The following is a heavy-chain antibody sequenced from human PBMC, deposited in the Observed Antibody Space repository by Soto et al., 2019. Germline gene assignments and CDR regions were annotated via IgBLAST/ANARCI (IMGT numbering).Heavy chain of an antibody. CDR2: ISGSGGST. J-gene: IGHJ3*02. CDR3: AKLDYSIWDAFDI. D-gene: IGHD4-4*01. V-gene: IGHV3-23*01. CDR1: GFTFSSYA. Sequence: GGSLRLSCASSGFTFSSYAMSLVRQAPGKGLEWVSAISGSGGSTYYADSVKGRFTISRDNSKNTLYLQMNSLRAEDTAVYYCAKLDYSIWDAFDIWGQGTMVTVSS.